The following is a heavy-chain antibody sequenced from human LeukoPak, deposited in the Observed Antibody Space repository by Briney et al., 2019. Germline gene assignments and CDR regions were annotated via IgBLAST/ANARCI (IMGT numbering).Heavy chain of an antibody. D-gene: IGHD1-26*01. CDR2: INPNSGGT. Sequence: ASVKVSCKASGYTFTGYYMHWVRQAPGQGLEWMGWINPNSGGTNYAQRFQGRVTMTRDTSISTAYMELSRLRPDDTAVYYCARSSRLWFNDGRADKNWGQGTLVTVSS. J-gene: IGHJ4*02. CDR3: ARSSRLWFNDGRADKN. V-gene: IGHV1-2*02. CDR1: GYTFTGYY.